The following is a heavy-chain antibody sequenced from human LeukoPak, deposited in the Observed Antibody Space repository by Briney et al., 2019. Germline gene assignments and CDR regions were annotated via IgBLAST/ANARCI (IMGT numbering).Heavy chain of an antibody. CDR3: ARGNRLGY. CDR1: GGSFSGYY. V-gene: IGHV4-34*01. D-gene: IGHD3-22*01. CDR2: INHSGST. Sequence: AETLSLTCAVYGGSFSGYYWSWIRQHPGKGLECIGEINHSGSTNYNPSLKSRVTISVDTSKNQFSLKLSSVTAADTAVYYCARGNRLGYWGQGTLVTVSS. J-gene: IGHJ4*02.